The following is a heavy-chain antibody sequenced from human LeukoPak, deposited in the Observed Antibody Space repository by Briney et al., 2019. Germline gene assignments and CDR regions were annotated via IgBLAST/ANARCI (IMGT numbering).Heavy chain of an antibody. V-gene: IGHV1-58*01. J-gene: IGHJ6*04. D-gene: IGHD6-19*01. Sequence: GTSGKVSCKASRFTVTSSAVQWVRQARGQRLEGIGWIVVGSGNANYAQKLQERVTITREMSTSTAYMELSSLRSEDTAVYYCAADCGIGWYGMDVWGKGPTVTVSS. CDR2: IVVGSGNA. CDR3: AADCGIGWYGMDV. CDR1: RFTVTSSA.